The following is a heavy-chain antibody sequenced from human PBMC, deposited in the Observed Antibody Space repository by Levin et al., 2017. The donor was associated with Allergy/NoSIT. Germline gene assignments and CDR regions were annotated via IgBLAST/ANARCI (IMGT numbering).Heavy chain of an antibody. CDR2: IYTGGNT. CDR3: ARGKLWATNFDY. V-gene: IGHV3-53*01. CDR1: GFTVSSHY. J-gene: IGHJ4*02. Sequence: GESLKISCAASGFTVSSHYMSWVRQAPGKGLEWVSVIYTGGNTYYADSVKGRFTISRDNSKNTLYLQMNSLRAEDTAVYYCARGKLWATNFDYWGQGTLVTVSS. D-gene: IGHD1-26*01.